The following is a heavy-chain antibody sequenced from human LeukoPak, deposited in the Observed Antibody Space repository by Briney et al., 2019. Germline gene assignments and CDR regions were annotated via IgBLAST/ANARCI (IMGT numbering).Heavy chain of an antibody. CDR3: ARGSSAGYYGMDV. J-gene: IGHJ6*02. CDR1: GGSFSGYY. V-gene: IGHV4-34*09. Sequence: SETLSLTCAVYGGSFSGYYWSWIRQPPGKGLEWIGYIYYSGSTYYNPSLKSRVTISVDTSKNQFSLKLSSVTAADTAVYYCARGSSAGYYGMDVWGQGTTVTVSS. D-gene: IGHD2-15*01. CDR2: IYYSGST.